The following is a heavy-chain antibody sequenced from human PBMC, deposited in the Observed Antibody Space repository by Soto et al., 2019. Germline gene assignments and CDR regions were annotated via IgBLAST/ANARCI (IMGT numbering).Heavy chain of an antibody. D-gene: IGHD3-3*01. CDR1: GYTFTGYY. Sequence: ASVKVSCKASGYTFTGYYMHWVRQAPGQGLEWMGWINPNSGGTNYAQKFQGWVTMTRDTSISTAYMELSRLRSDDTAVYYCARGESLRFLEWLNWFDPWGQGTLVTVSS. V-gene: IGHV1-2*04. CDR3: ARGESLRFLEWLNWFDP. J-gene: IGHJ5*02. CDR2: INPNSGGT.